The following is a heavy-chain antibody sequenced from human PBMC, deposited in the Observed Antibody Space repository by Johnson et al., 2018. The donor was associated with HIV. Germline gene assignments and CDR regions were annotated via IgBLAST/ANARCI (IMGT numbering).Heavy chain of an antibody. CDR1: GFTFSSYA. J-gene: IGHJ3*02. V-gene: IGHV3-23*04. CDR2: ISGSGGST. D-gene: IGHD6-13*01. CDR3: AKDLYSSSWTNDAFDI. Sequence: VQLVESGGGLVQPGGSLRLSCAASGFTFSSYAMSWVRQAPGKGLEWVSAISGSGGSTYYADSVKGRFTISRDNAKNSLYLQMNSLRAEDTALYYCAKDLYSSSWTNDAFDIWGQGTMVTVSS.